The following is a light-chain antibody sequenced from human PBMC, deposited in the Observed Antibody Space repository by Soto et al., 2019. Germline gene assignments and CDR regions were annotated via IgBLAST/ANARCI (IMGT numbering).Light chain of an antibody. CDR1: QSLLYSNGCNY. V-gene: IGKV2-28*01. CDR3: MQALQTPCT. Sequence: DIVMTQSPLSLPVTPGEPASISCRSSQSLLYSNGCNYLDWYLQKPGQSPHLLIYLGSNRASGVPDRFSASGSGTDFTLKISRVEAEDVGVYYCMQALQTPCTFGQGTKLEIK. J-gene: IGKJ2*02. CDR2: LGS.